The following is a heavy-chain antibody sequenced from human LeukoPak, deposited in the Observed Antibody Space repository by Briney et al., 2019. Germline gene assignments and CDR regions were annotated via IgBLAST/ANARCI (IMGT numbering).Heavy chain of an antibody. J-gene: IGHJ4*02. V-gene: IGHV3-7*01. Sequence: GGSLRLSCAVSGFTFSTYWMSWVRQAPGKGLEWVANIKQDGSLKHYVDSVKGRFTISRDNAENSLYLRMNSLRAEDTGVYYCATSSDAPANMWGQGTLVTVSS. CDR1: GFTFSTYW. CDR2: IKQDGSLK. D-gene: IGHD2-2*01. CDR3: ATSSDAPANM.